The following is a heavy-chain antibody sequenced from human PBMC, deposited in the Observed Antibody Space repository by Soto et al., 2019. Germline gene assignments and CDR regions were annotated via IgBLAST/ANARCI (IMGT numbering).Heavy chain of an antibody. CDR3: ARGGHVVVVTAALDY. J-gene: IGHJ4*02. V-gene: IGHV1-46*01. CDR1: GDTFTDYY. Sequence: QVQLVQSGAEVKKPGASVKVACKASGDTFTDYYIHWVRQAPGQGLEWMGTVNPSGGHTTYAQHSVRRVSMTRDTSTSTLHMKLTSLTSEDTAVYYCARGGHVVVVTAALDYWGQGTLVTVSS. D-gene: IGHD2-21*02. CDR2: VNPSGGHT.